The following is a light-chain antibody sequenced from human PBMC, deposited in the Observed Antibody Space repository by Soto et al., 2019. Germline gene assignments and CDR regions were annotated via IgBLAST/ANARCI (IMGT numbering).Light chain of an antibody. CDR1: SSDVGGYNY. J-gene: IGLJ3*02. CDR2: EVS. CDR3: ISYTSSSTWV. V-gene: IGLV2-14*01. Sequence: QSALTQPASVSGSPGQSITISCTGNSSDVGGYNYVSWFQQHPGKVPKLMIYEVSNRPSGVSNRFSGSKSGNTASLTISGLQAEDEADYYCISYTSSSTWVFGGGTKVTVL.